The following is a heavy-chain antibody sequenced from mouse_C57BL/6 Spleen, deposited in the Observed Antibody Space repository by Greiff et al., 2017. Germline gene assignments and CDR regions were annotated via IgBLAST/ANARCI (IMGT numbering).Heavy chain of an antibody. CDR2: IDPSDSET. D-gene: IGHD2-3*01. Sequence: VQLVESGAELVRPGSSVKLSCKASGYTFTSSWMHWVKQRPIQGLEWIGNIDPSDSETHYNQKFKAKATLTVDKSSSTAYMQLSSLTSEDSAVYYCARSRGYCGYFDYWGQGTTLTVSA. V-gene: IGHV1-52*01. CDR3: ARSRGYCGYFDY. J-gene: IGHJ2*01. CDR1: GYTFTSSW.